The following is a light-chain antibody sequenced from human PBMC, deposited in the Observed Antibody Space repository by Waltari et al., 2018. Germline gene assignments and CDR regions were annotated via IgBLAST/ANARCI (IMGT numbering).Light chain of an antibody. V-gene: IGKV1-9*01. CDR2: AAS. J-gene: IGKJ4*01. CDR3: HQVNTYPLT. CDR1: QGISSY. Sequence: DIQLTQSPSFLSASVGDRVTTTCRASQGISSYLTCFQQKPGKAPKLLSYAASTLQSGVTSRFSGSGSGTEFTLTISSLQPEDFATYYCHQVNTYPLTFGGGTKVEIK.